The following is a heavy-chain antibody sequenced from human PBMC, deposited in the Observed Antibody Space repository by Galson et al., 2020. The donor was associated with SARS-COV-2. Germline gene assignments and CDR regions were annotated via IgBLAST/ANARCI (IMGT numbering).Heavy chain of an antibody. CDR2: INSDGSST. CDR3: ARVGYCSSTSCYPHYYYYGMDV. D-gene: IGHD2-2*01. J-gene: IGHJ6*02. Sequence: GGSLRLSCAASGFTFSSYWMHWVRQAPGKGLVWVSRINSDGSSTSYADSVKGRFTISRDNAKNTLYLQMNSLRAEDTAVYYCARVGYCSSTSCYPHYYYYGMDVWGQGTTVTVSS. CDR1: GFTFSSYW. V-gene: IGHV3-74*01.